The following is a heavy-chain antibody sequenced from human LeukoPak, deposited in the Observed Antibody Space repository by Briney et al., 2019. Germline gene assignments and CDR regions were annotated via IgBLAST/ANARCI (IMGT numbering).Heavy chain of an antibody. V-gene: IGHV1-2*02. CDR1: GYTVTGYY. D-gene: IGHD1-26*01. CDR2: INPNSGGT. CDR3: ARDLKRSRARWENLGFDP. J-gene: IGHJ5*02. Sequence: ASVKVSCKASGYTVTGYYMHWVRQAPGQGLEWLGWINPNSGGTNYAQKFQGRVTMTTDTSTSTAYMELRSLRSDDTAMYYCARDLKRSRARWENLGFDPWGQGTLVTVSS.